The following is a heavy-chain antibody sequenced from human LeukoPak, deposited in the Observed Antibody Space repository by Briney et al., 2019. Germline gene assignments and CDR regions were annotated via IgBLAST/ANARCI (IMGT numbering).Heavy chain of an antibody. V-gene: IGHV3-21*05. D-gene: IGHD4-17*01. CDR3: ARGHTAVTRHFDF. J-gene: IGHJ4*02. CDR2: PSSGSGAI. Sequence: PVKPLDSPSLPSSGSGAIFSADALKGRFTISRDDAKNLLYLDMNSLRAEDTAVYYCARGHTAVTRHFDFWGQGTLVTVSS.